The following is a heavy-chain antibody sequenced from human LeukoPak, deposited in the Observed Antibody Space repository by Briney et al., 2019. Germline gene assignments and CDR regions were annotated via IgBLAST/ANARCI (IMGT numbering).Heavy chain of an antibody. CDR3: ARDLSGSYSVDY. V-gene: IGHV3-30-3*01. J-gene: IGHJ4*02. D-gene: IGHD3-10*01. CDR1: GFTFRSHG. Sequence: GGSLRLSCAASGFTFRSHGRHWVRQAPGKGLEWAAVISYDGSKKDYADSVKGRFTISRDSSKNTVYLQMNSLRTEDTAFYYCARDLSGSYSVDYWGQGTLVTVSS. CDR2: ISYDGSKK.